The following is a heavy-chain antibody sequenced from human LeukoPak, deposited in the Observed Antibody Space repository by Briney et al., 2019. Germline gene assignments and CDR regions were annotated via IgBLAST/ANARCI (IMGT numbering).Heavy chain of an antibody. J-gene: IGHJ5*02. V-gene: IGHV1-46*01. CDR3: ASSGPVPEVVAGTRFDP. D-gene: IGHD6-19*01. CDR2: INPSGDTT. Sequence: ASVKVSCKASGDTFTSHYIHWVRQAPGQGLEWMGVINPSGDTTTSAQKFQGRVTMTRDTSTSTVHMDLSSLRSDDTALYYSASSGPVPEVVAGTRFDPWGQGTLVTVSS. CDR1: GDTFTSHY.